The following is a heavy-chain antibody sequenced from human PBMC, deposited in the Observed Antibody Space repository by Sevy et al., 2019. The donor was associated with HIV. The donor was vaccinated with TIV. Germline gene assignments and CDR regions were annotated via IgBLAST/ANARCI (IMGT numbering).Heavy chain of an antibody. Sequence: GGCLRLSCVASGFTFSNYWMSWVRQAPGKGLEWLANIKPDGSEKYYVDSVKGRFTISRANAKNSLYLQMNSLGAEDTAVYYCARVWVVARGTSYMTAALDIWGQGTMVTVSS. J-gene: IGHJ3*02. CDR2: IKPDGSEK. D-gene: IGHD3-10*01. V-gene: IGHV3-7*01. CDR3: ARVWVVARGTSYMTAALDI. CDR1: GFTFSNYW.